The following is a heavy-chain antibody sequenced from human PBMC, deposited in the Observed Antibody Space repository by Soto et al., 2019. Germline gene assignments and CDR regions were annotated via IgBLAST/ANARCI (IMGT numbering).Heavy chain of an antibody. V-gene: IGHV4-30-2*01. D-gene: IGHD3-16*01. CDR2: INHTGST. CDR3: ARGPPFH. Sequence: SETLSLTCAVSGGSISSGGYSWTWIRQPPGTGLEWIGEINHTGSTNYNPSLKSRVTISVDTSKNQFSLKLSSVTAADTAVYYCARGPPFHWGQGTLVTVSS. J-gene: IGHJ4*02. CDR1: GGSISSGGYS.